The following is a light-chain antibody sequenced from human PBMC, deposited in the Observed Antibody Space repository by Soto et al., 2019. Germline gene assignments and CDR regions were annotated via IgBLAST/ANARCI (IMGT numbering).Light chain of an antibody. Sequence: DIQLTQSPSFLPASVGDRVTITCRASQDISNYLAWYQQNPGKAPELLIYGATSLQSGVPSRFSGSGSGTEFTLTISSLQPEDFATYYCQQLKSYPVTFGGGTKVDIK. V-gene: IGKV1-9*01. J-gene: IGKJ4*01. CDR2: GAT. CDR1: QDISNY. CDR3: QQLKSYPVT.